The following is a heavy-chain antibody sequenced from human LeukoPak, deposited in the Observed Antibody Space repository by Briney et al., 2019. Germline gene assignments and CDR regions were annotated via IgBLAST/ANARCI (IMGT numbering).Heavy chain of an antibody. J-gene: IGHJ4*02. CDR1: GFTFSSNG. CDR3: ARAPGYGAAYYFDY. D-gene: IGHD1-1*01. V-gene: IGHV3-30*02. CDR2: IQYDGSKK. Sequence: GGSLRLSCVASGFTFSSNGMHWVRQAPGKGLEWVTFIQYDGSKKYYADSVKGRFTISRDNSKNTLYLQMNSLRAEDTAVYYCARAPGYGAAYYFDYWGQGTLVTVSS.